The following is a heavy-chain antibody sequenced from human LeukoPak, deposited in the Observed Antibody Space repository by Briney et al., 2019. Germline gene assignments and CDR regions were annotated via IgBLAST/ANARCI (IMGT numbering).Heavy chain of an antibody. Sequence: ASVKVSCKASGYTFTSYGISWVRQAPGQGLEGMGWISAYNGNTNYAQKLQGRVTMTTDTSTSTAYMELRSLRSDDTAVYYCASGYCGGDCYSGWFDPWGQGTLVTVSS. V-gene: IGHV1-18*01. D-gene: IGHD2-21*02. J-gene: IGHJ5*02. CDR2: ISAYNGNT. CDR3: ASGYCGGDCYSGWFDP. CDR1: GYTFTSYG.